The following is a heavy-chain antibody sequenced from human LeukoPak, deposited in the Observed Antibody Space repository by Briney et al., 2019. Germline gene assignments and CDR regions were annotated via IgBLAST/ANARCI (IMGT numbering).Heavy chain of an antibody. V-gene: IGHV3-7*01. D-gene: IGHD3-3*01. CDR3: AREFSDFWSGYYNYFDY. CDR2: IKQDGSEK. CDR1: GFTFSTYW. Sequence: GGSLRLSCVASGFTFSTYWMSWVRQAPGKGLEWVANIKQDGSEKTYVDSVKGRFTISRDNAKNSLYLQIDSLSAEDTAVYYCAREFSDFWSGYYNYFDYWGQGTLVTVPP. J-gene: IGHJ4*02.